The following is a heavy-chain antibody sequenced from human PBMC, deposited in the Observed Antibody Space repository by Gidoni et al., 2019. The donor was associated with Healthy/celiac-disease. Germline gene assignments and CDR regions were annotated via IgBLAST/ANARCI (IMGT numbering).Heavy chain of an antibody. D-gene: IGHD2-21*02. CDR3: AKDGCGDCYSWDWFDP. CDR1: GFTFSSYA. Sequence: EVQLLESGGGLVQPGGSLRLSCAASGFTFSSYAMSWVRQAPGKGLEWVSAISGSGGSTYYADSVKGRFTISRDNSKNTLYLQMNSLRAEDTAVYYCAKDGCGDCYSWDWFDPWGQGTLVTVSS. J-gene: IGHJ5*02. CDR2: ISGSGGST. V-gene: IGHV3-23*01.